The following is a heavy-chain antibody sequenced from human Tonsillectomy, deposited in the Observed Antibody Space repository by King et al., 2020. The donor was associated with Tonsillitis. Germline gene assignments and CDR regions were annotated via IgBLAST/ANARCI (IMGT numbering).Heavy chain of an antibody. CDR3: VREYYHSGTYYFEV. CDR2: ISPYNSNT. D-gene: IGHD3-3*01. V-gene: IGHV1-18*01. Sequence: QLVQSGTEVKKPGASVKVSCTASGYTFSRYGISWVRQAPGQGLEWMGWISPYNSNTNYIQKLQGRITMTTDTSTSTAYMGLRSLRSDDTAVYYCVREYYHSGTYYFEVWGQGTLVTVSS. CDR1: GYTFSRYG. J-gene: IGHJ4*02.